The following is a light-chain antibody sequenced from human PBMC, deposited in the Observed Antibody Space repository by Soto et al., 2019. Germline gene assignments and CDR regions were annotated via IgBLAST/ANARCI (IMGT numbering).Light chain of an antibody. Sequence: EIVLTQSPATLSLSPGERATLSCRASQRVSSYLAWYQQKPGQAPRLLIYDASNRATGIPARFSGSVSGTDFSLTISCLEPEDFAVYYCQQRSNWITFGQGTRLEIK. CDR3: QQRSNWIT. J-gene: IGKJ5*01. CDR1: QRVSSY. V-gene: IGKV3-11*01. CDR2: DAS.